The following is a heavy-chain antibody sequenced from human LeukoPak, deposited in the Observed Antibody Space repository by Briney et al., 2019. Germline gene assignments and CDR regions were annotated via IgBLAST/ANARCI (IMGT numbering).Heavy chain of an antibody. CDR1: GFTFDDYA. V-gene: IGHV3-43D*03. J-gene: IGHJ4*02. Sequence: QAGGSLRLSCAASGFTFDDYAMHWVRQAPGKGLEWISLITCDGGISYYVDSLKGRFTISRDNSKNSLYLQMNSLRTEDTAFYYCAKDYGYSNDWYLIDYWGQGTLVTVSS. CDR3: AKDYGYSNDWYLIDY. D-gene: IGHD6-19*01. CDR2: ITCDGGIS.